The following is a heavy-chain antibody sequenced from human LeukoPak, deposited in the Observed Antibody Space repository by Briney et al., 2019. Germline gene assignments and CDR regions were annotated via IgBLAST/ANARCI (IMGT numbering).Heavy chain of an antibody. Sequence: PGGSLRLSCAASGFTFSSYAMSWVRQAPGKGLEWVSAISGSGGSTYYADSVKGRFTISRDNSKNTLYLQMNSLGAEDTAVYYCAKGGRLLWFGEPTDFFDYWGQGTLVTVSS. D-gene: IGHD3-10*01. CDR1: GFTFSSYA. CDR3: AKGGRLLWFGEPTDFFDY. V-gene: IGHV3-23*01. J-gene: IGHJ4*02. CDR2: ISGSGGST.